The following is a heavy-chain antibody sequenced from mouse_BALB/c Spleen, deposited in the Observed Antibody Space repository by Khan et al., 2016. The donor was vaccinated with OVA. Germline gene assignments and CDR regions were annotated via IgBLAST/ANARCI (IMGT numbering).Heavy chain of an antibody. CDR1: GFSFSDYY. V-gene: IGHV5-4*02. D-gene: IGHD2-13*01. CDR3: ARGYYGDPFAY. Sequence: EVELVESGGGLVKPGGSLKLSCAASGFSFSDYYMYWVRQTPEKRLEWLATISDGGTYTYYPDSVKGRFTISRDDAKNNLYLQMSSLKSEDTAMCYGARGYYGDPFAYWGQGTLVTISA. CDR2: ISDGGTYT. J-gene: IGHJ3*01.